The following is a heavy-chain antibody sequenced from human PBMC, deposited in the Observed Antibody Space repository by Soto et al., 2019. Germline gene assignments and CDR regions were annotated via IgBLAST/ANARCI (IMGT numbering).Heavy chain of an antibody. CDR2: IYYSGTT. Sequence: SETRSLTWTGTGGSISRYYWRWIRQRQGKGRERSGYIYYSGTTNYIPSLKSRVTISVATSKNHFSLKLSSVTAADTAVYYCARIIPNSYCSGGSCYEGGWFDPWGQGTLVTVS. CDR1: GGSISRYY. V-gene: IGHV4-59*08. D-gene: IGHD2-15*01. J-gene: IGHJ5*02. CDR3: ARIIPNSYCSGGSCYEGGWFDP.